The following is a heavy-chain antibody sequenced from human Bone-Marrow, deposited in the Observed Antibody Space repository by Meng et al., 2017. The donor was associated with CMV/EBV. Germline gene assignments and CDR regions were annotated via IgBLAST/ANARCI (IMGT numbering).Heavy chain of an antibody. V-gene: IGHV4-34*01. Sequence: VQLQQWGAGLLKPSETLSLTCAVYGGSFSGYYWSWIRQPPGKGLEWIGSIYYSGSTYYNPSLKSRVTISVDTSKNQFSLKLSSVTAADTAVYYCARDEPQGVTPSKFDYWGQGTLVTVSS. CDR1: GGSFSGYY. D-gene: IGHD4-23*01. CDR2: IYYSGST. CDR3: ARDEPQGVTPSKFDY. J-gene: IGHJ4*02.